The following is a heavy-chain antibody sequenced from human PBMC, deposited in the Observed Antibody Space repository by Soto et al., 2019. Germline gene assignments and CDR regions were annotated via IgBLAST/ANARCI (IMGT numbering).Heavy chain of an antibody. J-gene: IGHJ5*02. V-gene: IGHV1-69*06. CDR3: ARNRRRFTMVRGVQTGFDP. D-gene: IGHD3-10*01. CDR2: IIPIFGTA. CDR1: GGTFSSYA. Sequence: QVQLVQSGAEVKKPGSSVKVSCKASGGTFSSYAISWVRQAPGQGLEWMGGIIPIFGTANYAQKFQGRVTITADKSTNTAYMELSSLRSEDTAVYYCARNRRRFTMVRGVQTGFDPWGQGTLVTVSS.